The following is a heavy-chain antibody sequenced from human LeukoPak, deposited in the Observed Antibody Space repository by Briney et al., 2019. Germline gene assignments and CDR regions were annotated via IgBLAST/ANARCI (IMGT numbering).Heavy chain of an antibody. J-gene: IGHJ4*02. V-gene: IGHV3-23*01. D-gene: IGHD3-22*01. CDR2: ISGSGDTT. CDR3: ANGHDSSGYYLFDY. CDR1: GFTFSSYA. Sequence: GGSLRLSCAASGFTFSSYAMSWVRQAPGKGLEWVSAISGSGDTTLYADSVKGRFTISRDNSRNTLFLQMNSLRAEDTAVYYCANGHDSSGYYLFDYWGQGTLVTVSS.